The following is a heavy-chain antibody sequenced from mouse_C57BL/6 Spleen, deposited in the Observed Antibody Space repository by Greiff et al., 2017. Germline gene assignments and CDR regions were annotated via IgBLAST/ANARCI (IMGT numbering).Heavy chain of an antibody. J-gene: IGHJ4*01. CDR1: GYTFTDYY. CDR3: ERNYSYAMDY. Sequence: EVQVVESGPVLVKPGASVKMSCKASGYTFTDYYMNWVKQSHGKSLEWIGVINPYNGGTSYNQKFKGKATLTVDKSSSTAYMELNSLTSEDSAVYYCERNYSYAMDYWGQGTSVTVSS. D-gene: IGHD2-1*01. CDR2: INPYNGGT. V-gene: IGHV1-19*01.